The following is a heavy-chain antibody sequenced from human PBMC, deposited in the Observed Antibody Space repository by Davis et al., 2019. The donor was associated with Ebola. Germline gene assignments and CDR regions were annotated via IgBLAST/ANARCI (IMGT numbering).Heavy chain of an antibody. CDR1: GYTFTTYW. J-gene: IGHJ5*02. CDR2: ISAHNGNT. D-gene: IGHD3-10*01. CDR3: ARDGGWVDP. Sequence: ASVKVSCKTSGYTFTTYWIHWVRQAPGQGLEWLGWISAHNGNTDYAQKFQGRVTMTTDTSTSTAYMELRSLRSDDTALYYCARDGGWVDPWGQGTLVTVSS. V-gene: IGHV1-18*04.